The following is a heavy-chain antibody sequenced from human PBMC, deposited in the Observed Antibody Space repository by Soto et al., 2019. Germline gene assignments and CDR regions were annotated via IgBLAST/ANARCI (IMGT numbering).Heavy chain of an antibody. CDR3: ARERDFWSGYYLDS. CDR1: GYTFTSYA. CDR2: SNAGNGNT. V-gene: IGHV1-3*01. D-gene: IGHD3-3*01. J-gene: IGHJ4*02. Sequence: QVQLVQSGAEVKKPGASVKDSCKSSGYTFTSYAMHWVRQAPGQRLEWMGWSNAGNGNTKYSQKFQGTVSITRDTSASRAYMELSSLRSEDTSVYYGARERDFWSGYYLDSWGQEAMVTVSS.